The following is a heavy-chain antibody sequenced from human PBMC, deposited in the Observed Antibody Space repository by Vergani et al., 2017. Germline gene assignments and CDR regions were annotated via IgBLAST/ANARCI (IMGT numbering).Heavy chain of an antibody. CDR1: GGSISSGSYY. D-gene: IGHD3-22*01. CDR3: ARDYYDSSGLDY. V-gene: IGHV4-61*02. J-gene: IGHJ4*02. CDR2: IYTSGST. Sequence: QLQLQESGSGLVKPSQTLSLTCTVSGGSISSGSYYWSWIRQPAGKGLEWIGRIYTSGSTNYNPSLKSRVTISVDTSKNQFSLKLSSVTAADTAVYYCARDYYDSSGLDYWGQGTLVTVSS.